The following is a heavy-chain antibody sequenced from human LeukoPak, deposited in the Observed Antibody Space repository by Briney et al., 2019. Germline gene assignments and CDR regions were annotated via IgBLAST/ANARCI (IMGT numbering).Heavy chain of an antibody. Sequence: KPGGSLRLSCAASGFTFSSYSMNWVRQAPGKGLEWVSSISSSSSYIYYADSVKGRFTISRDNAKNSLYLQMNSLRAEDTAVYYCARVFDQPAAIYFDYWGQGTLVTVSS. CDR1: GFTFSSYS. D-gene: IGHD2-2*01. J-gene: IGHJ4*02. CDR3: ARVFDQPAAIYFDY. CDR2: ISSSSSYI. V-gene: IGHV3-21*01.